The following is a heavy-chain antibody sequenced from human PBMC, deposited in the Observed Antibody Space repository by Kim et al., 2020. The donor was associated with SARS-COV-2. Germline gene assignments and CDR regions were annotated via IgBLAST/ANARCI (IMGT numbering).Heavy chain of an antibody. V-gene: IGHV3-15*01. Sequence: GGSLRLSCAASGFTFSNVWMSWVRQAPGKGLEWVGRIKSKIAGGTTDYAAPVKGRFTISRDDSKNTLYPQMNSLKTEDTAVYHCATDDDSSGYYLFTNWGQGTLVTVSS. J-gene: IGHJ4*02. CDR3: ATDDDSSGYYLFTN. CDR2: IKSKIAGGTT. D-gene: IGHD3-22*01. CDR1: GFTFSNVW.